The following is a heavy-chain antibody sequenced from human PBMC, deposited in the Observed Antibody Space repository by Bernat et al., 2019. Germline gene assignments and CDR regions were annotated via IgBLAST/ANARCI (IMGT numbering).Heavy chain of an antibody. D-gene: IGHD3-3*01. Sequence: QLQLQESGPGLVKPSETLSLTCTVSGGSISSSSYYWGWIRQPPGKGLEWIGSIYYSGSTYYNPSLKSRVTISVDTSKNQFSLKLSSVTAADTAVYYCARQGRRITIFGVPSSNYYFDYWGQGTLVTVSS. CDR1: GGSISSSSYY. V-gene: IGHV4-39*01. CDR2: IYYSGST. CDR3: ARQGRRITIFGVPSSNYYFDY. J-gene: IGHJ4*02.